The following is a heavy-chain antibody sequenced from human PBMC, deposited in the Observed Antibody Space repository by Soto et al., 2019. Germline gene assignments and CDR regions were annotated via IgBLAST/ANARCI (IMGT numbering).Heavy chain of an antibody. V-gene: IGHV4-59*01. D-gene: IGHD6-19*01. CDR2: IYYSGST. J-gene: IGHJ4*02. CDR3: ARDRGIAVAGDYFDY. Sequence: SETLSLTCTVSGGSISSYYWSWIRQPPGKGLEWIRYIYYSGSTNYNPSLKSRVTISVDTSKNQFSLKLISVTAADTAVYYCARDRGIAVAGDYFDYWGQGTLVTVSS. CDR1: GGSISSYY.